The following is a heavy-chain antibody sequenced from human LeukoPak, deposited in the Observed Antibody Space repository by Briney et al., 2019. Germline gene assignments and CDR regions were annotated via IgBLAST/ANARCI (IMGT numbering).Heavy chain of an antibody. CDR3: ARDAETYYYDSSGYTRDY. D-gene: IGHD3-22*01. CDR2: INPSGGST. J-gene: IGHJ4*02. Sequence: GASVKVSCKASGYTFTSYYMHWVRRAPGQGLEWMGIINPSGGSTSYAQKFQGRVTMARDTSTSTVYMELSSLRSEDTAVYYCARDAETYYYDSSGYTRDYWGQGTLVTVSS. V-gene: IGHV1-46*01. CDR1: GYTFTSYY.